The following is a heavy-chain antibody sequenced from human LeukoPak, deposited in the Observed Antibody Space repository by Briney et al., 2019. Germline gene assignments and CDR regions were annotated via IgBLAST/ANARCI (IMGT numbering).Heavy chain of an antibody. CDR2: ISSSGSTI. Sequence: PGGSLRLSCAASGFTFSSYEMNWVRQAPGKGLEWVSYISSSGSTIYYADSVKGRFTTSRDNSKNTLYLQMNSLRAEDTAVYYCARESRGYLWFGSNYYYYGMDVWGQGTTVTVSS. D-gene: IGHD3-10*01. V-gene: IGHV3-48*03. CDR1: GFTFSSYE. J-gene: IGHJ6*02. CDR3: ARESRGYLWFGSNYYYYGMDV.